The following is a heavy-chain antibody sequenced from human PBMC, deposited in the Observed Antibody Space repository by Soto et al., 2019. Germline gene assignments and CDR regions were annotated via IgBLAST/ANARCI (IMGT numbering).Heavy chain of an antibody. D-gene: IGHD3-3*01. CDR1: GGSFSGYY. J-gene: IGHJ6*02. CDR2: INHSGST. CDR3: ARRRVLYYDFWSGYHYGLDV. Sequence: QVQLQQWGAGLLKPSETLSLTCAVYGGSFSGYYWSWIRQPPGKGLKWIGEINHSGSTNYNPSLKSRVTISVDTSKNQFSLKLSSVTAADTAVYYCARRRVLYYDFWSGYHYGLDVWGQGTTVTVSS. V-gene: IGHV4-34*01.